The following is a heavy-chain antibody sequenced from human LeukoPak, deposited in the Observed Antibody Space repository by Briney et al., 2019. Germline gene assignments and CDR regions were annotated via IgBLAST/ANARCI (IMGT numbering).Heavy chain of an antibody. J-gene: IGHJ4*02. CDR2: IYYSGST. V-gene: IGHV4-39*01. CDR3: ARHSRGPAAGPAFDY. Sequence: SETLSLTCTVSGGSISSSTYYWGWIRQPPGKGLEWIGSIYYSGSTYYNPSLKSRVTISVDTSKNQFSLSSVTAADTAVYYCARHSRGPAAGPAFDYWGQGTLVTVSS. CDR1: GGSISSSTYY. D-gene: IGHD6-13*01.